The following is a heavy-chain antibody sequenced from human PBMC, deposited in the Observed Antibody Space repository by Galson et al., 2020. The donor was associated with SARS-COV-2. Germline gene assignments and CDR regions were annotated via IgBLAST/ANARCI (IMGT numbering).Heavy chain of an antibody. Sequence: ASVKVSCKASGYTFTNYDINWVRQATGAGLEWMGWMNPKSGNTGYVQKFQGRVTMTRDTSTSTAYMELSSLRSEDTAVYYCARVWERGFSYGNWFDPWGQGTLVTVSS. V-gene: IGHV1-8*01. D-gene: IGHD5-18*01. J-gene: IGHJ5*02. CDR3: ARVWERGFSYGNWFDP. CDR1: GYTFTNYD. CDR2: MNPKSGNT.